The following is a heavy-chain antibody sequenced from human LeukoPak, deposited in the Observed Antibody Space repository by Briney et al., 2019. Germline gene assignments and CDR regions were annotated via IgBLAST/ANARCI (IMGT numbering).Heavy chain of an antibody. CDR3: TGGVLYSYGHDY. V-gene: IGHV3-15*01. CDR1: GFTFSNAW. CDR2: IKSKTDGGTT. Sequence: GGSLRLSCAASGFTFSNAWMSWVRQAPGKGLEWVGLIKSKTDGGTTDYAAPVKGRFTISRDDSKNTLYLQMNSLKTEDTAVYYCTGGVLYSYGHDYWGQGTLVTVSS. J-gene: IGHJ4*02. D-gene: IGHD5-18*01.